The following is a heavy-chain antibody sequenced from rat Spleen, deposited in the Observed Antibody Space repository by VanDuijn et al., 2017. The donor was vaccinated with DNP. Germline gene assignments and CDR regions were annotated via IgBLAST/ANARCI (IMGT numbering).Heavy chain of an antibody. CDR3: TSNPHIRTAAPFDY. Sequence: EVQLVESGGGPAQPGRSLKLSCVASGFIFSNYWMTWIRQAPGKALEWVASITNTGDGSYYSDSVTGRFSISRDNTKSTLYLQLNSLRSEDTATYYCTSNPHIRTAAPFDYWGPGVMVTVSS. J-gene: IGHJ2*01. CDR2: ITNTGDGS. V-gene: IGHV5-31*01. CDR1: GFIFSNYW. D-gene: IGHD3-8*01.